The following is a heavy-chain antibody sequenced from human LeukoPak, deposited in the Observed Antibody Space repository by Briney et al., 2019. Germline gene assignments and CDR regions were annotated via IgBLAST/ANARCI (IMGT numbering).Heavy chain of an antibody. V-gene: IGHV4-59*01. CDR2: TSHSGST. J-gene: IGHJ3*02. CDR1: GGSISSSY. CDR3: ARGYYDARGDSNPFDI. Sequence: SETLSLTCTVSGGSISSSYWSWVRQPPGRGLEWIGYTSHSGSTNYKPSLKSRVSISVDTSKNQFSLKLTSVTAADTAMYYCARGYYDARGDSNPFDIWGQGTMVTVSS. D-gene: IGHD3-22*01.